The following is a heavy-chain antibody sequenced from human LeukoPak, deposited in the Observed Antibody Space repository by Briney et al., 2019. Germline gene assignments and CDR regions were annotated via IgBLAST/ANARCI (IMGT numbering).Heavy chain of an antibody. CDR3: ARDDPCVNGVCYTDFDY. D-gene: IGHD2-8*01. CDR2: MNSDGSIT. J-gene: IGHJ4*02. Sequence: GRSLRLSCVASGFTFSDYWMNWVRQAPGKGLVWVAQMNSDGSITRYADSVKGRFTVSRDNAKNTLYLQMNSLRVEDTAVYYCARDDPCVNGVCYTDFDYWGQGTLVTVSS. CDR1: GFTFSDYW. V-gene: IGHV3-74*01.